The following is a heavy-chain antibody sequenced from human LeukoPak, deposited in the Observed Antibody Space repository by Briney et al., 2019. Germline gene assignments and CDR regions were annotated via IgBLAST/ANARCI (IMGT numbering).Heavy chain of an antibody. Sequence: SETLSLTCTVSGGSISSGGYYWSWIRQPPGKGLEWIGYIYHSGSTYYNPSLKSRVTISVDRSKNQFSLKLSSVTAADTAVYYCATPYCSSTSCYNDAFDIWGQGTMVSVSS. CDR3: ATPYCSSTSCYNDAFDI. V-gene: IGHV4-30-2*01. CDR2: IYHSGST. J-gene: IGHJ3*02. D-gene: IGHD2-2*02. CDR1: GGSISSGGYY.